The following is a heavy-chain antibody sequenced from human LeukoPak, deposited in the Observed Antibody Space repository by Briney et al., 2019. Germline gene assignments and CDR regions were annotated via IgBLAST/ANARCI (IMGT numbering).Heavy chain of an antibody. CDR2: IYYSGST. CDR1: GGSISSSSYY. V-gene: IGHV4-39*01. D-gene: IGHD2-2*01. Sequence: PSETLSLTCTVSGGSISSSSYYWGWIRQPPGKGLEWIGSIYYSGSTYYNPSLKSRVTISVDTSKIQFSLKLSSVTAADTAVYYCASYCSSTSCYYYYGMDVWGQGTTVTVSS. CDR3: ASYCSSTSCYYYYGMDV. J-gene: IGHJ6*02.